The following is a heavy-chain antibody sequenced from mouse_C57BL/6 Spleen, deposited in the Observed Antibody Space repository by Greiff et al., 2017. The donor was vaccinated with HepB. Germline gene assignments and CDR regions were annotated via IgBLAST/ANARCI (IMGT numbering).Heavy chain of an antibody. D-gene: IGHD4-1*01. J-gene: IGHJ4*01. Sequence: VQLQQSGAELVKPGASVKLSCKASGYTFTSYWMHWVKQRPGQGLEWIGMIHPNSGSTNYNEKFKSKATLTVDKSSSTAYMQLSSLTSEDSAVYYCARGGLTENAMDYWGQGTSVTVSS. CDR3: ARGGLTENAMDY. CDR1: GYTFTSYW. CDR2: IHPNSGST. V-gene: IGHV1-64*01.